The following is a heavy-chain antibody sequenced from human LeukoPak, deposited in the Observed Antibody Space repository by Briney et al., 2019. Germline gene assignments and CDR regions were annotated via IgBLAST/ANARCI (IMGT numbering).Heavy chain of an antibody. CDR3: ARGDDFWSGYYISPFDY. D-gene: IGHD3-3*01. V-gene: IGHV3-21*01. CDR1: GFTFSSYS. J-gene: IGHJ4*02. CDR2: ISTSSIYI. Sequence: GGSLRLSCAASGFTFSSYSTNWVRQAPGKGLEWVSSISTSSIYIYYADSVKGRFTISRDNAKNTLYLQMNSLRAEDTAVYYCARGDDFWSGYYISPFDYWGQGTLVTVSS.